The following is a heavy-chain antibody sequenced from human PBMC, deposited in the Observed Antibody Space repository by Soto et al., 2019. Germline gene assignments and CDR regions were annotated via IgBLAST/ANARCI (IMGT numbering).Heavy chain of an antibody. Sequence: ASVKVSCKVSGGSFREYAMSWVRQAPGQGLEWMGGIIPMFGTPNYAQKFQGRVTIIADESTSTAYMELSSLTSEDTAVYYCARDSTAMVTTSFDYWGQGTLVTVSS. CDR2: IIPMFGTP. CDR3: ARDSTAMVTTSFDY. D-gene: IGHD5-18*01. J-gene: IGHJ4*02. CDR1: GGSFREYA. V-gene: IGHV1-69*13.